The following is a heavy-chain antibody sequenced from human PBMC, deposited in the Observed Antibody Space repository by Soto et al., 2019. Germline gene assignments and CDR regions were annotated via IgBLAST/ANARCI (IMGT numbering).Heavy chain of an antibody. Sequence: QVQLHESGPGLVEPSQALSLNCSVSGGSFTSGDYYWSWVRQFPGKGLEWIGNVCSSGSTSYNPSLESRLSMAIDTSKRQCSLELRSLTAADTAIYYCARGIAWSYPRGLYYFDYWGQGTLITVSS. D-gene: IGHD3-10*01. J-gene: IGHJ4*02. CDR1: GGSFTSGDYY. V-gene: IGHV4-31*02. CDR3: ARGIAWSYPRGLYYFDY. CDR2: VCSSGST.